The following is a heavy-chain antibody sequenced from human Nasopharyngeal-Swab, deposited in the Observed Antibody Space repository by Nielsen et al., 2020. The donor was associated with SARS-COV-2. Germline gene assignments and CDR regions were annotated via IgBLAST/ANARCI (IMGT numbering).Heavy chain of an antibody. CDR3: ARGSLAAIPRSSWYFDY. J-gene: IGHJ4*02. CDR1: GGSISSYY. Sequence: SETLSLTCTVSGGSISSYYWTWIRQPAGKGLEWIGHIYTSGSTNYNPSLKSRVSMSVDTSKNQFSLKLSSVTAADMAVYYCARGSLAAIPRSSWYFDYWGQGTLVTVSS. D-gene: IGHD6-13*01. CDR2: IYTSGST. V-gene: IGHV4-4*07.